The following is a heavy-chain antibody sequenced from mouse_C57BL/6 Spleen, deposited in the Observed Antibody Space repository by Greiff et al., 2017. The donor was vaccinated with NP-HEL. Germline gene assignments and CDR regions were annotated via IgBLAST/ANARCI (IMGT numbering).Heavy chain of an antibody. CDR1: GYTFTSYW. CDR3: ARGGVRSFFDY. Sequence: QVQLKQPGTELVKPGASVKLSCKASGYTFTSYWMHWVKQRPGQGLAWIGNINPSNGGTNYNEKFKSKATLTVDKSSSTAYMQLSSLTSEDSAVYYCARGGVRSFFDYWGQGTTLTVSS. J-gene: IGHJ2*01. D-gene: IGHD2-1*01. CDR2: INPSNGGT. V-gene: IGHV1-53*01.